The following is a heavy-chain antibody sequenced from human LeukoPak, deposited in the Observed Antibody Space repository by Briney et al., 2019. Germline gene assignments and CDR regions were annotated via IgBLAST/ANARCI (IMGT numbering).Heavy chain of an antibody. CDR2: IYYSGST. Sequence: SGTLSLTCTVSGGSISSYYWSWIRQPPGKGLEWIGYIYYSGSTNYNPSLKSRVTISVDTSKNQFSLKLSSVTAADTAVYYCASSLGMVRGRFDYWGQGTLVTVSS. V-gene: IGHV4-59*08. CDR3: ASSLGMVRGRFDY. J-gene: IGHJ4*02. CDR1: GGSISSYY. D-gene: IGHD3-10*01.